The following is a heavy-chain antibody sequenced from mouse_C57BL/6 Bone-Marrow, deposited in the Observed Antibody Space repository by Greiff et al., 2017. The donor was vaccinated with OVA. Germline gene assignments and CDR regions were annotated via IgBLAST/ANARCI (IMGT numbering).Heavy chain of an antibody. CDR3: TKDYGPGYFDY. V-gene: IGHV1-5*01. CDR2: IYPGTSDT. CDR1: GYTFTSYW. Sequence: EVMLMESGTVLARPGASVKLSCKTSGYTFTSYWMHWVNQRPGQGLEWIGAIYPGTSDTSSNQKFKGKAKLTAVTSASTAYIELSSLTNEDAAVYYCTKDYGPGYFDYWGQGTTLTVSS. D-gene: IGHD1-1*02. J-gene: IGHJ2*01.